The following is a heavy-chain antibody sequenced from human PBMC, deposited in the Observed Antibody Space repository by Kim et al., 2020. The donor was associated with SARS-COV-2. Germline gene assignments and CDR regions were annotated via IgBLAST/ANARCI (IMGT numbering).Heavy chain of an antibody. CDR3: ARDWSACSGGSCYYFDY. V-gene: IGHV1-46*01. Sequence: ASVKVSCKASGYTFTSYYMHWVRQAPGQGLEWMGIIDPSGGSTRYAQKFQGRVTMNRDTSTSTVYMELSSLRSEDTAVYYCARDWSACSGGSCYYFDYWGEGTLVTVSS. CDR1: GYTFTSYY. J-gene: IGHJ4*02. D-gene: IGHD2-15*01. CDR2: IDPSGGST.